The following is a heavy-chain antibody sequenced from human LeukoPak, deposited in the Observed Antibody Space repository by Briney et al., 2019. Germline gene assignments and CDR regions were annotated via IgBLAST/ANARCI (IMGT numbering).Heavy chain of an antibody. J-gene: IGHJ4*02. Sequence: GGSLRLSCAASGFTFSSYGMSWVRQAPGKGLEWVSAISGSGGSTYYADSVKGRFTISRDNSKNTLYLQMNSLRAEDTAVYYCAKGRTMVRGVLDYWGQGTLVTVSS. CDR3: AKGRTMVRGVLDY. V-gene: IGHV3-23*01. CDR1: GFTFSSYG. D-gene: IGHD3-10*01. CDR2: ISGSGGST.